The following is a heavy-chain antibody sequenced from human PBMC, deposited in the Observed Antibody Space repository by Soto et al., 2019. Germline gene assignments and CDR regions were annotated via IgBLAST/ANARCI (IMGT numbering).Heavy chain of an antibody. V-gene: IGHV3-23*01. J-gene: IGHJ3*02. CDR1: GFTFSSYA. D-gene: IGHD5-18*01. Sequence: LRLSCAASGFTFSSYAMSWVRQAPGKGLEWVSAISGSGGSTYYADSVKGRFTISRDNSKNTLYLQMNSLRAGDTAVYYCAKEKNVDTAMVFGDAFDIWGQGTMVTVSS. CDR2: ISGSGGST. CDR3: AKEKNVDTAMVFGDAFDI.